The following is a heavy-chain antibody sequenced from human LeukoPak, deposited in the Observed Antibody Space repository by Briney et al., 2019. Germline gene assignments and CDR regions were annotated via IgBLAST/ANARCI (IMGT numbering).Heavy chain of an antibody. J-gene: IGHJ4*02. CDR2: ISSSGSTI. CDR1: GFTFSSYE. CDR3: ARDAYFYDSSGYYDDY. D-gene: IGHD3-22*01. Sequence: GGSLRLSCAASGFTFSSYEMNWVRQAPGKGLEWVSYISSSGSTIYYADSVKGRFTISRDNAKNSLYLQMNSLRAEDTAVYYCARDAYFYDSSGYYDDYWGQGTLVTVSS. V-gene: IGHV3-48*03.